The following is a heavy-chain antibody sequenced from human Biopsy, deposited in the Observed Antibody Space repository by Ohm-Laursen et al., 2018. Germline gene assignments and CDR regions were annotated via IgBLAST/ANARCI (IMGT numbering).Heavy chain of an antibody. V-gene: IGHV4-39*01. CDR3: ARDYDTSGYYYVS. CDR1: GGSISNNNYY. CDR2: IFYRGSN. D-gene: IGHD3-22*01. Sequence: GTLSLTWTVSGGSISNNNYYWGWIRQPPGKGLEWIGSIFYRGSNHYKPSLKSRVNISVDTSKNQFSMKLNSVAAADTDVYYCARDYDTSGYYYVSWGQGTLVTVSS. J-gene: IGHJ5*02.